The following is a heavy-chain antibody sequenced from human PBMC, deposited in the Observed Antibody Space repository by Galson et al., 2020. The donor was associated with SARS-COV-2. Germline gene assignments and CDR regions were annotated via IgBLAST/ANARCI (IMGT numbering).Heavy chain of an antibody. D-gene: IGHD1-26*01. Sequence: GESLKISCAASGFTFSSYAMHWVRQAPGKGLEWVAVISYDGSNKYYADSVKGRFTISRDNSKNKLYLQMNSLRAEDTAVYYCARPYSGSYYSYFDYWGQGTLVTVSS. CDR1: GFTFSSYA. V-gene: IGHV3-30-3*01. CDR3: ARPYSGSYYSYFDY. CDR2: ISYDGSNK. J-gene: IGHJ4*02.